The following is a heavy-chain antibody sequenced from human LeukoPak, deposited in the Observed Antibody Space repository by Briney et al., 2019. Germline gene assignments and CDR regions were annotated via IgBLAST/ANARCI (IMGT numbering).Heavy chain of an antibody. CDR1: GFTFGSYA. Sequence: PGGSLRLSCAASGFTFGSYAMSWVRQAPGKGLKWVSAISGSGGSTYYADSVKGRFTISRDNSKNTLYLQMNSLRAEDTAVYYCAKFSSSSPDYWGQGTLVTVSS. CDR3: AKFSSSSPDY. J-gene: IGHJ4*02. V-gene: IGHV3-23*01. CDR2: ISGSGGST. D-gene: IGHD6-6*01.